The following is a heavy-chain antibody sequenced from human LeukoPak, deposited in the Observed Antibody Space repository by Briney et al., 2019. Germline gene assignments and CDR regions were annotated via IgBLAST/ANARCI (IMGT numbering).Heavy chain of an antibody. CDR2: IYYSGST. Sequence: PSQTLSLTCTVSGGSISSGGHYWSWIRQHPGKGLVWIGYIYYSGSTYYNPSLKSRVIISVDTSKNQFSLKLSSVTAADTAVYYCARGGWDYYDSSGYYYLDYWGQGTLVTVSS. D-gene: IGHD3-22*01. J-gene: IGHJ4*02. CDR1: GGSISSGGHY. CDR3: ARGGWDYYDSSGYYYLDY. V-gene: IGHV4-31*03.